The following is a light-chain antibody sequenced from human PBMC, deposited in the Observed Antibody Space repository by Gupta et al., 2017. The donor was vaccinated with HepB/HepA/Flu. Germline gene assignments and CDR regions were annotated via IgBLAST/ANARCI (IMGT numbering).Light chain of an antibody. CDR2: ENN. CDR3: GTWDSSLSTGGYV. J-gene: IGLJ1*01. Sequence: QSVLTQPPSVSAAPGQKVTISCSGSSSNIGNNYVSWYQQLPGTAPKVLIYENNKRPPGIPDRFSGSKSGTSATLGITGLQTGDEADYYCGTWDSSLSTGGYVFGTGTKVTVL. CDR1: SSNIGNNY. V-gene: IGLV1-51*02.